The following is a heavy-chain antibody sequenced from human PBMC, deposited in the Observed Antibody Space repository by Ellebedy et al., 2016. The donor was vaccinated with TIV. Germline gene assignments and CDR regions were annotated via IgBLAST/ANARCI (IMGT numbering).Heavy chain of an antibody. D-gene: IGHD5-12*01. CDR3: AREGNGYDYLDP. CDR2: IESDGGTK. Sequence: GESLKISCVASGFIFDSYWMHWVRQGPGRGLEWFSRIESDGGTKHYADSVKGRFTISRDNVKDTLFLEMNSLRVEDTGVYYCAREGNGYDYLDPWGQGTLVTVSS. J-gene: IGHJ5*02. CDR1: GFIFDSYW. V-gene: IGHV3-74*01.